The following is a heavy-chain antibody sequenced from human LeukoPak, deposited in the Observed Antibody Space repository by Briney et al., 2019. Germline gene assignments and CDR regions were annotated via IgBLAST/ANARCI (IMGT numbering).Heavy chain of an antibody. CDR1: GGSISSYY. D-gene: IGHD5-12*01. Sequence: SETLSLTCTVSGGSISSYYWSWIRQPPGKGLEWIGYIYYSGSTNYNPSPKSRVTISVDTSKNQFSLKLSSVTAADTAVYYCARHNIVATTALFDYWGQGTLVTVSS. CDR2: IYYSGST. CDR3: ARHNIVATTALFDY. V-gene: IGHV4-59*01. J-gene: IGHJ4*02.